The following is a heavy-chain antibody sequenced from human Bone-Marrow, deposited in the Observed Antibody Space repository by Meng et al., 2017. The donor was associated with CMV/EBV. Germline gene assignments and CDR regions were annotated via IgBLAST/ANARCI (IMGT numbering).Heavy chain of an antibody. D-gene: IGHD2-21*01. CDR3: ARGLSDSYYGSAFDI. Sequence: GGSLRLSCAASGFTFGHYWMHWVRQTPGKGLVWVSRINIDGSGSNYADSVKGRFTISRDNAKNSLYLQMNSLRAEDTALYYCARGLSDSYYGSAFDIWGQGKMVTVSS. V-gene: IGHV3-74*01. CDR1: GFTFGHYW. CDR2: INIDGSGS. J-gene: IGHJ3*02.